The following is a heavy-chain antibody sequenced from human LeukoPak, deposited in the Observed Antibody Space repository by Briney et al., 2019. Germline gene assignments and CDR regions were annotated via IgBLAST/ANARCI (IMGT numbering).Heavy chain of an antibody. CDR2: ISVRCCTI. J-gene: IGHJ6*02. CDR1: GFSFGEYE. CDR3: AKDLTNLDEVPHGIDV. D-gene: IGHD3-3*01. Sequence: PGGSLRLSSAAPGFSFGEYEMNWVRQAPGKGLEWISYISVRCCTIYNRDSADGRFTILRDDTNNSLYLQKHGLRVEDTAIYYCAKDLTNLDEVPHGIDVWGQGTLVTV. V-gene: IGHV3-48*03.